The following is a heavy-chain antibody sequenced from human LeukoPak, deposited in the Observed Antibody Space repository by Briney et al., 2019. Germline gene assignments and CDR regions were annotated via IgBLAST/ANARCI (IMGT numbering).Heavy chain of an antibody. J-gene: IGHJ4*02. CDR3: ARLETTTYYFDY. V-gene: IGHV3-30*02. D-gene: IGHD1-1*01. CDR1: GFTFRSYA. CDR2: IRYDGSKK. Sequence: GGSLRLSCAASGFTFRSYAMHWVRQAPGKGLEWVAFIRYDGSKKYYADSVKGRFTIDTDNSKNTLYLQMNSQRADDTAVYYCARLETTTYYFDYWGQGTLVTVYS.